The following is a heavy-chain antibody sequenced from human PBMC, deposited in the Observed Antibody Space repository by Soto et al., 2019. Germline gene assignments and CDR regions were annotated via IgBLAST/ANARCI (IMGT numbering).Heavy chain of an antibody. CDR3: ARGVDIVVVPAARPMDV. V-gene: IGHV1-69*13. J-gene: IGHJ6*02. CDR2: IIPIFGTA. Sequence: SVKVSCKASGGTFSSYAISWVRQAPGQGLEWMGGIIPIFGTANYAQKFQGRVTITADESTSTAYMELSSLRSEDTAVYYCARGVDIVVVPAARPMDVWGQGTTVTVYS. CDR1: GGTFSSYA. D-gene: IGHD2-2*03.